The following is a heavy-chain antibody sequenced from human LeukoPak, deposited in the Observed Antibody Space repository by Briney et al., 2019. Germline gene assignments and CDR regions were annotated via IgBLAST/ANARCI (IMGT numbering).Heavy chain of an antibody. CDR1: GDSVSSYSAA. J-gene: IGHJ5*02. V-gene: IGHV6-1*01. CDR3: ARDLGQRRFLEWLYNWFDP. D-gene: IGHD3-3*01. CDR2: TYYRSKWYN. Sequence: SQTLSLTCAISGDSVSSYSAAWNWIRQSPSRGLEWLGRTYYRSKWYNDYAVSVKSRITINPDTSKNQFSLQLNSVTPEDTAVYYCARDLGQRRFLEWLYNWFDPWGQGTLVTVSS.